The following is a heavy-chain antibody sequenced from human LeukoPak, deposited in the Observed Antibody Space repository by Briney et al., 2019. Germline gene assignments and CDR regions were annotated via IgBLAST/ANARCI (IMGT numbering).Heavy chain of an antibody. Sequence: SETLSLTCAVYGGSFSGYYWSWIRQPPGKGREWIGEIYNSGSTNYNPSLKSRVTISVDSSKNQFSLKLSSVTAADTAVYYCARGRSIPAAITPFDPWGQGTLVTVSS. CDR3: ARGRSIPAAITPFDP. V-gene: IGHV4-34*01. CDR1: GGSFSGYY. CDR2: IYNSGST. J-gene: IGHJ5*02. D-gene: IGHD2-2*01.